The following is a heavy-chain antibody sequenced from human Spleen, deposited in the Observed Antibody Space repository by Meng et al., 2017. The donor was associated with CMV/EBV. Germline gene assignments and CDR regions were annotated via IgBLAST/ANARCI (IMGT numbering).Heavy chain of an antibody. J-gene: IGHJ6*02. D-gene: IGHD3-16*01. Sequence: GGSLRLSCAASGFTFDDYAMHWVRQAPGKGLEWVSGISWNSGSIGYADSVKGRFTISRDNAKNSLYLQMNSLRAEDTALYYCAKVLWGSALGGGMDVWGQGTTVTVSS. CDR2: ISWNSGSI. V-gene: IGHV3-9*01. CDR1: GFTFDDYA. CDR3: AKVLWGSALGGGMDV.